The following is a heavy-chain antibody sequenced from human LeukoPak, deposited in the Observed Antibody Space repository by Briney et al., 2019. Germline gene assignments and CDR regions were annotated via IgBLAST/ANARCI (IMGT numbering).Heavy chain of an antibody. D-gene: IGHD3-22*01. J-gene: IGHJ5*02. CDR1: GGTFSSYA. Sequence: SVKVSCKASGGTFSSYAISWVRQAPGQGLEWMGRIIPILGIANYAQKFQGRVTITADKPTSTAYMELSSLRSEDTAVYYCARDLGSRYYDSSGYPLVGWFDPWGQGTLVTVSS. CDR3: ARDLGSRYYDSSGYPLVGWFDP. CDR2: IIPILGIA. V-gene: IGHV1-69*04.